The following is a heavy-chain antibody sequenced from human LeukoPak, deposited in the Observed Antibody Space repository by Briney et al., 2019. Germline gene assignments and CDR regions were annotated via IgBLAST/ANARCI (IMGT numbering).Heavy chain of an antibody. V-gene: IGHV3-21*01. CDR2: ISSSSSSI. CDR1: GFTFRSDT. J-gene: IGHJ4*02. CDR3: ARVVDYASIDC. Sequence: PGESLRLSCVASGFTFRSDTMNWVRQAPGKGLEWVSSISSSSSSISYADSVKGRFTISRDNAKNSLYLQMYSLRAEDTALYYCARVVDYASIDCLGQATLVTVSS. D-gene: IGHD4-17*01.